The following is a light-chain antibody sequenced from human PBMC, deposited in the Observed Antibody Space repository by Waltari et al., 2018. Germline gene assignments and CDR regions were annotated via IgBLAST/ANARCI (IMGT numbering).Light chain of an antibody. V-gene: IGLV1-47*01. Sequence: QSVLTQPPSASGTPGQRVTISCSGSSSNIGRSYVYWYQQLPGTAPKLPIYRNNRRPSGVPDRFAGSKAGTSASLAISGLRSEDEADYYCASWDDNLSGWVFGGGTKLTVL. CDR1: SSNIGRSY. J-gene: IGLJ3*02. CDR3: ASWDDNLSGWV. CDR2: RNN.